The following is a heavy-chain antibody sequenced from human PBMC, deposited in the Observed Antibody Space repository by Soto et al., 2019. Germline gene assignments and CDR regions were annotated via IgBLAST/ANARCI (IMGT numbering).Heavy chain of an antibody. V-gene: IGHV4-59*08. D-gene: IGHD2-2*01. Sequence: SETLSLTCNVSGGTIRSYYWSWIRQPPGKGLEWIGYIYYSGSTNYNPSLKSRVTISVDTSKNQFSLKLSSVTAADTAVYYCANTYCSSTSCLPDYWGQGTLVTVSS. CDR3: ANTYCSSTSCLPDY. CDR1: GGTIRSYY. CDR2: IYYSGST. J-gene: IGHJ4*02.